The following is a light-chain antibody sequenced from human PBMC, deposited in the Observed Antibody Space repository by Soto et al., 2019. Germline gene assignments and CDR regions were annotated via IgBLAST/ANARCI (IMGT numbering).Light chain of an antibody. Sequence: EVVLTQSPGTLSLSPGERATLSCRASQSVSSNYFAWYQQKPGRAPRLLIYGISRRATGIPDRFSGSGSGTDFTLTISRLEPEDFAVYYCEQYGSSPRTFGQGTKVDIK. CDR1: QSVSSNY. J-gene: IGKJ1*01. CDR2: GIS. CDR3: EQYGSSPRT. V-gene: IGKV3-20*01.